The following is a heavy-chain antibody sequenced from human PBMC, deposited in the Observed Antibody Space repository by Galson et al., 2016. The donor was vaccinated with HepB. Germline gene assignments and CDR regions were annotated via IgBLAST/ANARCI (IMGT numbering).Heavy chain of an antibody. V-gene: IGHV5-51*03. CDR1: GDSFTNYL. J-gene: IGHJ4*02. D-gene: IGHD4-17*01. Sequence: QSGAEVKKPGESLKISCKGSGDSFTNYLIGWVRQMPGKGLEWMGIIYPGDSETTYSPSFQGQVTISADKSINTAYLQWSSLKASDTAMYYCARPGLMTTVTFFDYWAQGTLVTVSS. CDR2: IYPGDSET. CDR3: ARPGLMTTVTFFDY.